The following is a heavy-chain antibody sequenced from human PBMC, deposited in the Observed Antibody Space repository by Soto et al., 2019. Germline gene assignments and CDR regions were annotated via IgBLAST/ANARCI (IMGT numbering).Heavy chain of an antibody. D-gene: IGHD3-3*01. V-gene: IGHV3-48*03. Sequence: GGSLRLSCAASGFTFSSYEMNWVRQAPGKGLEWVSYISSSGSTIYYADSVKGRFTISRDNAKNSLYLQMNSLRAEDTAVYYCARGEGGEYDFWLDYGMDVWGHGTTVTVSS. CDR3: ARGEGGEYDFWLDYGMDV. J-gene: IGHJ6*02. CDR2: ISSSGSTI. CDR1: GFTFSSYE.